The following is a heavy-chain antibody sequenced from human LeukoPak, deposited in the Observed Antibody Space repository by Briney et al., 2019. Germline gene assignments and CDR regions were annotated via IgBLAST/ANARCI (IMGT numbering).Heavy chain of an antibody. D-gene: IGHD6-13*01. CDR1: YGSFSGYY. V-gene: IGHV4-34*01. CDR2: INHNGST. J-gene: IGHJ3*02. Sequence: KSSETLSLTCTVFYGSFSGYYWSWIRQPPGKGLEWIGEINHNGSTNYNPSLKSRVTISVDTSKNQFSLKLSSVTAADMAVYYCARDSYLPYSTEAWDAFDIWGQGTMVTVSS. CDR3: ARDSYLPYSTEAWDAFDI.